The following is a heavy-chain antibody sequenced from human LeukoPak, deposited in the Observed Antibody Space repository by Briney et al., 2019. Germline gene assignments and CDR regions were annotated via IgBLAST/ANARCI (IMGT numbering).Heavy chain of an antibody. CDR2: INAGNGNT. D-gene: IGHD3-3*01. Sequence: GASVKVSCKASGYTFTSYAMHWVRQAPGQRLEWMGWINAGNGNTKYSQKFQGRVTVTRDTSAGTAYMELSSLRSEDTAVYYCARVYYDFWSGYSDGFDYWGQGTLVTVSS. J-gene: IGHJ4*02. V-gene: IGHV1-3*01. CDR3: ARVYYDFWSGYSDGFDY. CDR1: GYTFTSYA.